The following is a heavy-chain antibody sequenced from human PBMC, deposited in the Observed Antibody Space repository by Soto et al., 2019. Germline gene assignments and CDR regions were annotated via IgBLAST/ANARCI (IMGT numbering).Heavy chain of an antibody. Sequence: ASVKVSCKASGYTFTSYGISWVRQAPGQGLEWMGWISAYNGNTNYAQKLQGRVTMTADTSTSTAYMELRSLRSDDTAVYYCARSYSSGWYGQHNWFDPWGQGTLVTVSS. CDR1: GYTFTSYG. CDR2: ISAYNGNT. CDR3: ARSYSSGWYGQHNWFDP. D-gene: IGHD6-19*01. J-gene: IGHJ5*02. V-gene: IGHV1-18*01.